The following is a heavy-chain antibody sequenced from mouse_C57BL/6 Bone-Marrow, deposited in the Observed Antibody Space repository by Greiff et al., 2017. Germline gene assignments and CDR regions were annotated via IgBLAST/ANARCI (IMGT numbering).Heavy chain of an antibody. V-gene: IGHV1-59*01. Sequence: QVQLQQPGAELVRPGTSVKLSCKASGYTFTSYWMHWVKQRPGQGLEWIGVIDPSDSYTNYNQKFKGKATLTVDTSSSTAYMQLSSLTSEDSAVYYCARGPSTVGATGNWYFEVWGTGTTVTVSS. CDR2: IDPSDSYT. CDR1: GYTFTSYW. J-gene: IGHJ1*03. CDR3: ARGPSTVGATGNWYFEV. D-gene: IGHD1-1*01.